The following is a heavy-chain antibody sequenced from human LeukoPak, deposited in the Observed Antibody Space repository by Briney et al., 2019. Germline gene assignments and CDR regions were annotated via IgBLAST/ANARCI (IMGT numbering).Heavy chain of an antibody. CDR1: GGSISSYY. D-gene: IGHD6-13*01. V-gene: IGHV4-4*07. CDR2: IYTSGST. CDR3: ARDREAAAAFNWFDP. J-gene: IGHJ5*02. Sequence: PSETLSLTCTVSGGSISSYYWSWIRQPAGRGLEWIGRIYTSGSTNYNPSLKSRVTMSVDTSKNQFSLKLSSVTAADTAVYYCARDREAAAAFNWFDPWGQGTLVTVSS.